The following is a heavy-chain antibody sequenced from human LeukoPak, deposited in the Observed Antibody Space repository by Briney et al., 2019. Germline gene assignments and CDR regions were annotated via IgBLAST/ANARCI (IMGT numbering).Heavy chain of an antibody. V-gene: IGHV1-18*01. J-gene: IGHJ3*02. Sequence: ASVKVFCKASGYTFTSYGISWVRQAPGQGLEWMGWISAYNGNTNYAQKLQGRVTMTTDTSTSTAYMELSSLRSDDTAVYYCARELLPGCAFDIWGQGTMVTVSS. CDR3: ARELLPGCAFDI. CDR1: GYTFTSYG. D-gene: IGHD2-15*01. CDR2: ISAYNGNT.